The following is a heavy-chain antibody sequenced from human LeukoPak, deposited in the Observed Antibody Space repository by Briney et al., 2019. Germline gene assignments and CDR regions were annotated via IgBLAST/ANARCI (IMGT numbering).Heavy chain of an antibody. V-gene: IGHV3-49*03. CDR3: TRDQYDYVWGTPHDAFDI. CDR2: IRGKAYGGTT. J-gene: IGHJ3*02. CDR1: GFTFGDYA. Sequence: GGSLRLSCTASGFTFGDYAMSWFRQAPGKGLEWVGFIRGKAYGGTTEYAASVKGRFTISRDDSKSIAYLQMNSLKTEDTAVYYCTRDQYDYVWGTPHDAFDIWGQGTMVTVSS. D-gene: IGHD3-16*01.